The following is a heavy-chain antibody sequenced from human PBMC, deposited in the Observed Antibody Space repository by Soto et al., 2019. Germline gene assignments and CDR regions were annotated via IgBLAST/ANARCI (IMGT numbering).Heavy chain of an antibody. CDR2: ISGSGGST. J-gene: IGHJ4*02. V-gene: IGHV3-23*01. Sequence: GGSLRLSCAASGFTFSSYAMSWVRQAPGKGLEWVSAISGSGGSTYYADSVKGRFTISRDNSKNTLYLQMNSLRAEDTAVYYCAKDQVIVVVITGFDYWGQGTLVTVSS. D-gene: IGHD3-22*01. CDR1: GFTFSSYA. CDR3: AKDQVIVVVITGFDY.